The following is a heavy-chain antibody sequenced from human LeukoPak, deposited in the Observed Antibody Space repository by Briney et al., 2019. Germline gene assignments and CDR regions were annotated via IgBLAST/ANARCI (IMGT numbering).Heavy chain of an antibody. J-gene: IGHJ4*02. Sequence: GGSLRLSCAASGFTFSSYAMHWVRQAPGKGLEWVAVISYDGSNKYYADSVKGRFTISRDNSKNTLYLQMNSLKAEDTAVYYCARPVGYFDYWGQGTLVTVSS. CDR2: ISYDGSNK. V-gene: IGHV3-30-3*01. CDR1: GFTFSSYA. CDR3: ARPVGYFDY. D-gene: IGHD3-10*01.